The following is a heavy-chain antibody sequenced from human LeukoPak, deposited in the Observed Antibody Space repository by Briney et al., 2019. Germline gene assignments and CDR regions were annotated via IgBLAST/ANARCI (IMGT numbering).Heavy chain of an antibody. Sequence: TGGPLRLSCAASGFTFSDYSMNWVRQAPGKGLEWVSYISFSVNTKYYGDSVKGRFTISRDNAKNSLYLHMDSLRAEDTAVYYCARGAYSSGWAYFDHWGQGTLVTVSS. V-gene: IGHV3-48*04. J-gene: IGHJ4*02. CDR3: ARGAYSSGWAYFDH. CDR2: ISFSVNTK. CDR1: GFTFSDYS. D-gene: IGHD6-19*01.